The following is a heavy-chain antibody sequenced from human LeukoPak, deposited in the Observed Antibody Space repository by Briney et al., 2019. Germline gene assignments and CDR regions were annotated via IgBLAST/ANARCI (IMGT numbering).Heavy chain of an antibody. J-gene: IGHJ4*02. D-gene: IGHD6-19*01. CDR2: IYHSGST. CDR3: ASQIAVAAFDY. CDR1: GYSISSGYY. V-gene: IGHV4-38-2*02. Sequence: SETLSLTCTVSGYSISSGYYWGWIRQPPGKGLEWIGSIYHSGSTYYNPSLKSRVTISVDTSKKQFSLNLSSVTAADTAVYYCASQIAVAAFDYWGQGTLVTVSS.